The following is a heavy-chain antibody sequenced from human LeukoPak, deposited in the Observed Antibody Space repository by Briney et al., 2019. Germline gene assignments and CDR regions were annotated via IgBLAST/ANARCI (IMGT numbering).Heavy chain of an antibody. D-gene: IGHD3-22*01. V-gene: IGHV1-18*01. Sequence: GASVKVSCKASGYTFTSYGISWVRRSPGQGLGWMGWISAYNGNTNYAQKLQGRVTMTTDTSTSKDYMELRSLRSDDTAVYYCAKDYYDSSGYGYWGQGTLVTVSS. CDR2: ISAYNGNT. J-gene: IGHJ4*02. CDR1: GYTFTSYG. CDR3: AKDYYDSSGYGY.